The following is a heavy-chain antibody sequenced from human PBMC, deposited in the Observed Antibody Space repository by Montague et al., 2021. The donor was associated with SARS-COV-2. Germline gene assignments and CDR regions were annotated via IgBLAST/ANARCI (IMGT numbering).Heavy chain of an antibody. Sequence: SETLSLTCSVSGGPFSSTSFYWGWIRQSPGKGLEWVANFYYNGITYYNPSLKSRVTLSVDPSTNQFFLKLTSLIAADTAVYYCARPGPGTPDNWFDNWGQGLLIAASA. J-gene: IGHJ5*02. CDR3: ARPGPGTPDNWFDN. CDR2: FYYNGIT. CDR1: GGPFSSTSFY. D-gene: IGHD1-1*01. V-gene: IGHV4-39*01.